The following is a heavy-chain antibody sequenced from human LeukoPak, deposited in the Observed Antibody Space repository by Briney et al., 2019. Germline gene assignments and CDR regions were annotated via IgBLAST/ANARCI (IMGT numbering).Heavy chain of an antibody. Sequence: PGGSLRLSCAASGFTFSSYAMSWVRQAPGKGLEWVSAISGSGGSTYYADSVKGRFTISRDNSKNTLYLQMNSLSAEDTAVYYCAKAPFITMVRGVISSYFDYWGQGTLVTVSS. D-gene: IGHD3-10*01. J-gene: IGHJ4*02. CDR2: ISGSGGST. CDR1: GFTFSSYA. V-gene: IGHV3-23*01. CDR3: AKAPFITMVRGVISSYFDY.